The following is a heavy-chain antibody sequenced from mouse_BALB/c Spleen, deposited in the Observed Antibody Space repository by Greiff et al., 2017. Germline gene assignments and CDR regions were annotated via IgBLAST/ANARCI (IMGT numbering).Heavy chain of an antibody. J-gene: IGHJ2*01. CDR2: INPSNGGT. CDR3: TRSGGPRSYYFDY. D-gene: IGHD3-1*01. V-gene: IGHV1S81*02. CDR1: GYTFTSYY. Sequence: VKLMESGAELVKPGASVKLSCKASGYTFTSYYMYWVKQRPGQGLEWIGEINPSNGGTNFNEKFKSKATLTVDKSSSTAYMQLSSLTSEDSAVYYCTRSGGPRSYYFDYWGQGTTLTVSS.